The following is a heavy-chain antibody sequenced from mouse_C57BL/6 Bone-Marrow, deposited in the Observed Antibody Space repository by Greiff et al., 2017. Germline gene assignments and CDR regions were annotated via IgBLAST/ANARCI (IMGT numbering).Heavy chain of an antibody. D-gene: IGHD2-3*01. CDR3: AIGDVGLLRYFEV. CDR2: IHPSASDT. CDR1: GYTFTSYW. V-gene: IGHV1-74*01. J-gene: IGHJ1*03. Sequence: QVQLQQPGAELVKPGASVKVSCKASGYTFTSYWMHWVKQRPGQGLEWIGRIHPSASDTNYNQKFKGKATLTVDKSSSTAYMQLSSLTSEDAAVYYCAIGDVGLLRYFEVWGTGTTVTVSS.